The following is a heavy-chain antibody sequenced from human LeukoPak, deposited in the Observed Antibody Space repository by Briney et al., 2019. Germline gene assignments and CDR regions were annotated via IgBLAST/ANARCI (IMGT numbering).Heavy chain of an antibody. CDR2: INHSGST. Sequence: SETLSLTCAVYGGSFSGYYWSWIRQPPGKGLECIGEINHSGSTNYNPSLKSRVTISVDTSKNQFSLKLSSVTAADTAVYYCARFRYCSSTSCYTWNWFDPWGQGTLVTVSS. V-gene: IGHV4-34*01. D-gene: IGHD2-2*02. CDR3: ARFRYCSSTSCYTWNWFDP. J-gene: IGHJ5*02. CDR1: GGSFSGYY.